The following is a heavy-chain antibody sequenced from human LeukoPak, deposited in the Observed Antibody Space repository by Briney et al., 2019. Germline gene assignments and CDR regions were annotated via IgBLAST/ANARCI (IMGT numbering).Heavy chain of an antibody. Sequence: ASVKVSCKASGYTFTGYYMHWVRQAPGQGLEWMGWINPNSGGTNYAQKFQGRVTMTRDTSISTAYLQWSSLKAPDTAMYYCARYTLRDYGDYAVRYFDLWGRGTLVTVSS. CDR2: INPNSGGT. D-gene: IGHD4-17*01. CDR1: GYTFTGYY. V-gene: IGHV1-2*02. J-gene: IGHJ2*01. CDR3: ARYTLRDYGDYAVRYFDL.